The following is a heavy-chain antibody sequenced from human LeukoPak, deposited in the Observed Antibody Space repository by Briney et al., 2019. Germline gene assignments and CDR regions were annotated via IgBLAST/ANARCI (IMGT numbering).Heavy chain of an antibody. Sequence: ASVKVSCKASGYTFTNYYIHWVRQAPGQGLEWMGIINPSGGSTTYAQKFQGRVTVTRDPPTSTVYMELSSLRSEDTAVYYCARDRGAGYVEIDYWGQGTLVTVSS. CDR2: INPSGGST. V-gene: IGHV1-46*01. CDR3: ARDRGAGYVEIDY. D-gene: IGHD5-12*01. J-gene: IGHJ4*02. CDR1: GYTFTNYY.